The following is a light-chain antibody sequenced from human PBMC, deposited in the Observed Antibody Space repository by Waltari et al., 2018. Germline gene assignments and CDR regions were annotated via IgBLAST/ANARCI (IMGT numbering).Light chain of an antibody. J-gene: IGKJ2*01. CDR1: PSPLHSNGYHY. CDR3: MQALQTPMYT. V-gene: IGKV2-28*01. Sequence: IVMTQSPLFMPVTPGAPASISCSSSPSPLHSNGYHYLDWYLQKPGQSPQLLIYLGSNRASGVPDRFSGSGSGTDFTLKISRVEAEDVGVYYCMQALQTPMYTFGQGTKLEIK. CDR2: LGS.